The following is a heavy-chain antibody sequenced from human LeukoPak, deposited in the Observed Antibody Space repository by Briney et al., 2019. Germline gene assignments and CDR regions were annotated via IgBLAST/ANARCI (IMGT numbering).Heavy chain of an antibody. Sequence: SETLSLTCTVSGGSISSSYWTWIRQPPGGGLEWIGYIYYSGSTNYNPSLKSRVTISVDTSKNQFSLKLTSVTAADTAVYYCSRQRGGSPFDYWGQRALVTVSS. CDR1: GGSISSSY. CDR2: IYYSGST. V-gene: IGHV4-59*08. D-gene: IGHD1-26*01. CDR3: SRQRGGSPFDY. J-gene: IGHJ4*02.